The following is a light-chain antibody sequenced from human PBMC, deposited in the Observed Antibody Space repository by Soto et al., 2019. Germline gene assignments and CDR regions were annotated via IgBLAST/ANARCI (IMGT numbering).Light chain of an antibody. CDR2: GVS. CDR3: QQYNDWPFT. J-gene: IGKJ3*01. Sequence: EIVITQSPGTPSVSPGERATLSFRASQSVSVNLAWYQQKPGQAPRLLIYGVSTRATGIPARFSGSESGTEFTLTISSLQSEDFAVYYCQQYNDWPFTFGPGTKVDI. V-gene: IGKV3-15*01. CDR1: QSVSVN.